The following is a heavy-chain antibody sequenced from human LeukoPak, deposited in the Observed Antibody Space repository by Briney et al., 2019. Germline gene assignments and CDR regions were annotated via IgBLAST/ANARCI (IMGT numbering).Heavy chain of an antibody. Sequence: ASVKVSCKASGGTFSSYAISWVRQAPGQGLEWMGGIIPISGTANYAQKFQGRVTITADESTSTAYMELSSLRSEDSSVYYCARDPPGYYGSGPIEAWGQGTLVTVSS. D-gene: IGHD3-10*01. CDR1: GGTFSSYA. V-gene: IGHV1-69*13. CDR2: IIPISGTA. CDR3: ARDPPGYYGSGPIEA. J-gene: IGHJ4*02.